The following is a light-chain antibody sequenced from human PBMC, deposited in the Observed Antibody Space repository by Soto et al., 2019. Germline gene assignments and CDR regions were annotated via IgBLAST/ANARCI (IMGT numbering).Light chain of an antibody. J-gene: IGKJ2*01. V-gene: IGKV2-28*01. CDR3: MQGQQMPYT. Sequence: DIVMTQSPLSLPVTPGEPASISCRSSQSLGESNGDNYLYSYLQRPGQSPQLLKYLGSNRASGGPDRFSGSGSGTDSNLKISRVEAEDGGVYYCMQGQQMPYTFGQGTKQEIK. CDR1: QSLGESNGDNY. CDR2: LGS.